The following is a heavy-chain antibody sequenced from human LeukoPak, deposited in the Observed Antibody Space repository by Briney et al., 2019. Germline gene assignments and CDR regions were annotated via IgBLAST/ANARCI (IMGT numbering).Heavy chain of an antibody. J-gene: IGHJ4*02. CDR1: GGSISGRY. CDR2: WRYDGSP. Sequence: SENLSLTCAVSGGSISGRYWSWIRQPPGKGLEWIANWRYDGSPNYTPSLESRATISLDTSTNQFSLRLTSVTAADTAVYYCVVTQKWLAFDYWGQGILVTVSS. CDR3: VVTQKWLAFDY. V-gene: IGHV4-59*08. D-gene: IGHD6-19*01.